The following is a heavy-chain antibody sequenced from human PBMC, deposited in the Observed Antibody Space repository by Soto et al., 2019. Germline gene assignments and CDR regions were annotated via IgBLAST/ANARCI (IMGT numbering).Heavy chain of an antibody. Sequence: EVQLVESRGGLVQRGGSLRLACAASGFTFSYFSMNWVRQAPGRGLEWISYIGGGGRLISYADSVKGRFAISRDNAQNSLYLQMDSLREEDTAVYYCARDLGWAFDCWGQGTLVTVSS. CDR1: GFTFSYFS. CDR2: IGGGGRLI. V-gene: IGHV3-48*02. CDR3: ARDLGWAFDC. J-gene: IGHJ4*02. D-gene: IGHD6-19*01.